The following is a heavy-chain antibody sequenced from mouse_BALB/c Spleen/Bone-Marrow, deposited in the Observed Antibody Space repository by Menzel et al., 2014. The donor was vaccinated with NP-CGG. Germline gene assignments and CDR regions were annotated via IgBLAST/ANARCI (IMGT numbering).Heavy chain of an antibody. CDR3: ARGNPLYAMDY. D-gene: IGHD2-1*01. CDR1: GYTFXSYW. J-gene: IGHJ4*01. V-gene: IGHV1-7*01. Sequence: QVQLQQSGAELAKPGASVKMSCKASGYTFXSYWMHWVKQRPGQGLEWIGYINPSTGYTDYNQKFNDKATLTADKSSSTAYMQLSSLTSKDSAVCYCARGNPLYAMDYWGQRTSVTVSS. CDR2: INPSTGYT.